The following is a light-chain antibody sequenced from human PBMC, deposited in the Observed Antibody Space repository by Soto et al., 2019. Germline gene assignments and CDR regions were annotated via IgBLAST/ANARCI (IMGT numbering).Light chain of an antibody. CDR1: QGTSSY. J-gene: IGKJ5*01. V-gene: IGKV1-9*01. CDR3: XXXXXXXXT. CDR2: AAS. Sequence: IQLTQSPSSLSSSVGDRVTISCRASQGTSSYLAWYQQKPGKAPKLLIYAASTLQSGVPSRFSDSGSGTDFTLTITSLQPEDFATXXXXXXXXXXXTXXXGTXLEI.